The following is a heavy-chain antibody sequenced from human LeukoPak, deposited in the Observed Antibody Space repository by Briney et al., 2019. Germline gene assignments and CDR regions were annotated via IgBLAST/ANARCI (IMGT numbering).Heavy chain of an antibody. J-gene: IGHJ5*02. Sequence: GGSLRLSCAASGFTFSSYAMSWVRQAPGKGLEWVSAISGSGGSTYYADSVKGRLTISRDNSKNTLYLQMNSLRAEDTAVYYCAKSYYYDSSGYYSRAGTNWFDPWGQGTLVTVSS. V-gene: IGHV3-23*01. D-gene: IGHD3-22*01. CDR2: ISGSGGST. CDR1: GFTFSSYA. CDR3: AKSYYYDSSGYYSRAGTNWFDP.